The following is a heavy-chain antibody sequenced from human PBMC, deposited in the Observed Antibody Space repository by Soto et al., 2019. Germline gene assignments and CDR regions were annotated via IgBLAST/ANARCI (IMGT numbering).Heavy chain of an antibody. CDR3: ARRRVMTLWFDP. V-gene: IGHV4-34*01. CDR1: VGSLRGYS. Sequence: LSVTGAECVGSLRGYSWTGIRQPPGKGLEWIGEINHTGSTNYNPSLKSRVTISVDTSKNQFSLKVNSVTAADTAVYYCARRRVMTLWFDPWAQGTLVPVSS. J-gene: IGHJ5*02. CDR2: INHTGST. D-gene: IGHD2-21*02.